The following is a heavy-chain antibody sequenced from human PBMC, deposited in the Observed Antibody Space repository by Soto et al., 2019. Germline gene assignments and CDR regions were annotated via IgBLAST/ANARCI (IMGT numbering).Heavy chain of an antibody. CDR2: ISSSSSYI. J-gene: IGHJ4*02. D-gene: IGHD6-19*01. CDR1: GFTFSSYS. V-gene: IGHV3-21*01. CDR3: ARDTGVADPFDY. Sequence: GGSLRLSCAASGFTFSSYSMNWVRQAPGKGLKWVSSISSSSSYIYYAVSVKGRFTISRDNAKNSLYLQMNSLRAEDTAVYYCARDTGVADPFDYWGQGTLVTVSS.